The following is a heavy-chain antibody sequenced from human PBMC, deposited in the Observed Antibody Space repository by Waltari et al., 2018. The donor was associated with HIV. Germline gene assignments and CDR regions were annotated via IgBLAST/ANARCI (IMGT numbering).Heavy chain of an antibody. Sequence: EVQRVQAGGGLGQPGMSLRISVSASRFSVHDVAVHWVRHVPEKGLECVSGISWNSCSIYYAGSVKGRCTIARDNAKNSIYLQMNSLRTEDTSFYYCAKGGFMTVMKEGGRFENWGQGTLVTVSP. V-gene: IGHV3-9*01. CDR2: ISWNSCSI. CDR1: RFSVHDVA. CDR3: AKGGFMTVMKEGGRFEN. J-gene: IGHJ4*02. D-gene: IGHD2-21*02.